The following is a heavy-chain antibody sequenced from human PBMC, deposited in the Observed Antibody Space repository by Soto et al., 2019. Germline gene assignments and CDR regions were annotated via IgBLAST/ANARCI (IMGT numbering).Heavy chain of an antibody. D-gene: IGHD3-3*01. J-gene: IGHJ6*02. CDR3: ARCYDFFSRGGMDV. V-gene: IGHV1-69*13. Sequence: SVKVSCKASGGTFSSYAISWVRQAPGQGLEWMGGIIPIFGTANYAQKFQGRVTITADESTSTAYMELSSLRSEDTAVYYCARCYDFFSRGGMDVWGQGTTVTVYS. CDR2: IIPIFGTA. CDR1: GGTFSSYA.